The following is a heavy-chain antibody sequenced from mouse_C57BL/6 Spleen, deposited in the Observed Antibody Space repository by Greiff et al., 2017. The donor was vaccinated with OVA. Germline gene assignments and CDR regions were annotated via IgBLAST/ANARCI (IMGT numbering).Heavy chain of an antibody. Sequence: QVQLQQSGAELVRPGTSVKLSCKASGYTFTSYWMHWVKQRPGQGLEWIGAIDPSDSYTNYNQKVKGKATLTVDTSSNTAYLPLSSLPSEDSAVYYCATGGITTVVAYYWGPGPTLTVSS. J-gene: IGHJ2*01. D-gene: IGHD1-1*01. V-gene: IGHV1-59*01. CDR3: ATGGITTVVAYY. CDR1: GYTFTSYW. CDR2: IDPSDSYT.